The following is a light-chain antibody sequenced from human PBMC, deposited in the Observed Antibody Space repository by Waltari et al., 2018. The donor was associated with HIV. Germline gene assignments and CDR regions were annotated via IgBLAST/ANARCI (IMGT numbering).Light chain of an antibody. Sequence: SYELTQPPSVSVSPGQTANITCSGDKLGDKYACWFQQKPGQSPALVIYQDTRRPSGIPERFSGSNSGNTATLTISGTQAMDEADYYCQAWDSSTAWVFGGGTKLTVL. CDR3: QAWDSSTAWV. CDR1: KLGDKY. V-gene: IGLV3-1*01. J-gene: IGLJ2*01. CDR2: QDT.